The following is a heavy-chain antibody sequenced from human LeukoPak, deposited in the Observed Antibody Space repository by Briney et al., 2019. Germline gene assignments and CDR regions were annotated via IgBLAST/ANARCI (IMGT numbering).Heavy chain of an antibody. Sequence: GGFLRLSCAASGFIVSSNYMSWVRQAPGKGLDWVSIIYDNGNTYYADSVKGRFTISRDNSKNTLYLQMNSLRAEDTAVYYCAKSPSLLRYFDWFSFFDYWGQGTLVTVSS. D-gene: IGHD3-9*01. CDR3: AKSPSLLRYFDWFSFFDY. CDR1: GFIVSSNY. CDR2: IYDNGNT. J-gene: IGHJ4*02. V-gene: IGHV3-53*01.